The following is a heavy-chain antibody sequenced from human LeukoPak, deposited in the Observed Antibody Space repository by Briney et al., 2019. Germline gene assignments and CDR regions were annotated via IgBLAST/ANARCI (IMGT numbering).Heavy chain of an antibody. CDR2: IGRSSSAT. D-gene: IGHD6-19*01. Sequence: GGSLRLSCAASGFSFSTYGMNWVRQAPGKGLEWISYIGRSSSATYYADSVKGRFTIFRDNVNNSLYLHMDSLRVDDTAVYYCAKSATRFSNGWYGQVDFDSWGQGSLVIVSS. CDR1: GFSFSTYG. CDR3: AKSATRFSNGWYGQVDFDS. J-gene: IGHJ4*02. V-gene: IGHV3-48*01.